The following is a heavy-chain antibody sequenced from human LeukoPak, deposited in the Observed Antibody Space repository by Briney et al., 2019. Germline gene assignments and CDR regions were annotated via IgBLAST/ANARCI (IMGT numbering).Heavy chain of an antibody. CDR2: VDHTGST. CDR1: DDSITMYY. CDR3: ARGRVSSSTWYSTYYYFFYMDF. D-gene: IGHD4-11*01. Sequence: PSETLSLTCSVSDDSITMYYWTWLRQPPGKGLEWLGYVDHTGSTNFNPSLNGRVSISRDTTKNLFSLRLRSVTAADTAVYFCARGRVSSSTWYSTYYYFFYMDFWGKGTTVTVSS. V-gene: IGHV4-59*01. J-gene: IGHJ6*03.